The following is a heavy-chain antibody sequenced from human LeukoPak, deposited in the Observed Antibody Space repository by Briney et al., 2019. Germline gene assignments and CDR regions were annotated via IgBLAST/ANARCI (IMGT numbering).Heavy chain of an antibody. CDR2: ISSRSTYI. D-gene: IGHD2-8*02. J-gene: IGHJ4*02. Sequence: GGSLRLSCTASGFSFSDYYMSWIRQAPGKGLGWISYISSRSTYISDADSVKGRFTISRDNAKNLLFLQMNSLRVEDTVLYYCARGGTGAFDYWGQGILVTVSS. CDR1: GFSFSDYY. CDR3: ARGGTGAFDY. V-gene: IGHV3-11*06.